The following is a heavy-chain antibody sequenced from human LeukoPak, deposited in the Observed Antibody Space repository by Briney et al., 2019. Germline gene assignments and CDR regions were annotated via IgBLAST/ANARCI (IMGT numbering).Heavy chain of an antibody. V-gene: IGHV3-33*01. J-gene: IGHJ1*01. Sequence: GGSLRLSCAASGFTFSNYDMHWVRQAPGKGLEWVSVICYDGGNKYYADSVKGRFTISRYNSKNTLYLQMNSLRADETRVYYRVIHGAELAPGSPPYFLHSGQGTLVTVSS. CDR3: VIHGAELAPGSPPYFLH. CDR2: ICYDGGNK. CDR1: GFTFSNYD. D-gene: IGHD5-24*01.